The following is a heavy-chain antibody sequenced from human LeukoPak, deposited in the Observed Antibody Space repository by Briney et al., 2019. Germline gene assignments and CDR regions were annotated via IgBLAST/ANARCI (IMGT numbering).Heavy chain of an antibody. J-gene: IGHJ4*02. D-gene: IGHD6-19*01. CDR1: GFTFSSYW. Sequence: GGSLRLSCAASGFTFSSYWMHWVRHAPGKGLVWVSRINSDGSSTSFADSVKGRFTISRDNAKNSLYLQMNSLRVEDTAVYYCARDGGSGWYFRPLDYWGQGTLVTVSS. CDR3: ARDGGSGWYFRPLDY. CDR2: INSDGSST. V-gene: IGHV3-74*01.